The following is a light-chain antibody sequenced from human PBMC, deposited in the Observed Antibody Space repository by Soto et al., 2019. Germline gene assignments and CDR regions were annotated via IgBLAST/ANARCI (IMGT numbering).Light chain of an antibody. Sequence: VLTQSPGTVSLSPGEKATLSCRTSQSVSSNYLAWYQQKPGQAPRLLIYGVFNRATGIPDRFSGSGSGTDFSLTISRLEPEDVAVYFCQHYDGSPQTFGQGTRLQI. CDR2: GVF. J-gene: IGKJ2*01. CDR1: QSVSSNY. CDR3: QHYDGSPQT. V-gene: IGKV3-20*01.